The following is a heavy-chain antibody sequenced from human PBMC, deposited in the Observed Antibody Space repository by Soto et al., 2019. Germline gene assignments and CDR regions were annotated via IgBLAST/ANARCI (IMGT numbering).Heavy chain of an antibody. J-gene: IGHJ4*02. V-gene: IGHV4-31*03. CDR2: IFYTGSA. Sequence: SETLSLTCTVSGASIRTGGYYWSWTRQRPGKGLEWIAYIFYTGSAYYNPSLESRLSISIDRSKNQFSLELRSVSVADTAVYYCASDRKDYPDIWGQGTRVTVSA. CDR3: ASDRKDYPDI. CDR1: GASIRTGGYY. D-gene: IGHD4-17*01.